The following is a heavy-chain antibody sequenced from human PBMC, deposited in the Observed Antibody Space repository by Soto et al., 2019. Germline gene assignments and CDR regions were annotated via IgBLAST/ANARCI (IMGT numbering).Heavy chain of an antibody. D-gene: IGHD2-2*01. V-gene: IGHV1-8*01. Sequence: ASVKVSCKASGYTFTSYEINWVRQATGQGLEWMGWMNPNSGNTGYAQKFQGRVTMTRNTSISTAYMDLSSRRSEDTAGYYCATSVVCGSTSCYPGYYYYYMDVWGKGTTVTVSS. CDR3: ATSVVCGSTSCYPGYYYYYMDV. CDR1: GYTFTSYE. CDR2: MNPNSGNT. J-gene: IGHJ6*03.